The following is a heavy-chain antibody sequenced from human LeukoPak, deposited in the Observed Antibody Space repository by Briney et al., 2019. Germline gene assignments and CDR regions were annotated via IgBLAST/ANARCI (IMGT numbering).Heavy chain of an antibody. V-gene: IGHV4-34*01. CDR2: MNPSGST. J-gene: IGHJ6*03. CDR3: ARGRQDVTMIVVVMTAVSYYLDV. D-gene: IGHD3-22*01. CDR1: GGSFSGYY. Sequence: SETLSLTCAVSGGSFSGYYWTWIRQTPEQGLEWNGEMNPSGSTNYNPSLKSRVTISVDTSKNQFSLELSSVTAADTAVYYCARGRQDVTMIVVVMTAVSYYLDVWGKGTTVTVS.